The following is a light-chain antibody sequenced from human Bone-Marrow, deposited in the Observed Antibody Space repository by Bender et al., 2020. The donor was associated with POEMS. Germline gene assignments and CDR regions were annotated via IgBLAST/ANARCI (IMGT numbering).Light chain of an antibody. CDR3: AAFGGDDNCV. J-gene: IGLJ1*01. V-gene: IGLV2-8*01. Sequence: QSALSQPPSVSGSLGHSVTISCTGSSRDVGGHRYVTWYQQHPGKAPKLMIFEISYRASGVPDSFSGSRSGNTAFLTVSGLQAEDEADYFCAAFGGDDNCVFGTGTRVTVL. CDR1: SRDVGGHRY. CDR2: EIS.